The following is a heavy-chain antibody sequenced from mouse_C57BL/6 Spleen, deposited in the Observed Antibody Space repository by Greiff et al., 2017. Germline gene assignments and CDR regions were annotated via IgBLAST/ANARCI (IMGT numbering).Heavy chain of an antibody. D-gene: IGHD2-5*01. CDR3: ARGRDSNYDAWFAY. CDR1: GYTFTSYW. CDR2: IDPSDSYT. V-gene: IGHV1-59*01. Sequence: QVQLQQPGAELVRPGTSVKLSCKASGYTFTSYWMHWVKQRPGQGLEWIGVIDPSDSYTNYNQKFKGKATLTVDTSSSTAYMQLSSLTSEDSAVYYCARGRDSNYDAWFAYWGQGTLVTVSA. J-gene: IGHJ3*01.